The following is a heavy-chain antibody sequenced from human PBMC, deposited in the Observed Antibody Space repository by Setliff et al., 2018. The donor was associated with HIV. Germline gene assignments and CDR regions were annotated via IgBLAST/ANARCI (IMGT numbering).Heavy chain of an antibody. CDR3: ASERRIVVGYYFDS. CDR2: ISPSGGNT. CDR1: GYTFSTYY. D-gene: IGHD3-22*01. V-gene: IGHV1-46*01. J-gene: IGHJ4*02. Sequence: ASVKVSCKASGYTFSTYYLHWVRQAPGQGLEWLGIISPSGGNTSYAQKFQGRVTMTRDTSTSTFYMDLSSLRSDDTAVYYCASERRIVVGYYFDSRGQGTLVTVSS.